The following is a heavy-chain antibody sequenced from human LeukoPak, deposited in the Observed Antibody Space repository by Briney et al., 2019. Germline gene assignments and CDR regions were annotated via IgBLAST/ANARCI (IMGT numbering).Heavy chain of an antibody. D-gene: IGHD3-22*01. Sequence: GGSRRLSCAASGFTFSSYGMHWVRQAPGKGLEWVAVIWYDGSNKYYADSVKGRFTISRDNSKNTLYLQMNSLRAEDTAVYYCARDKGDSSGYYYYYYMDVWGKGTTVTVSS. V-gene: IGHV3-33*01. CDR1: GFTFSSYG. J-gene: IGHJ6*03. CDR3: ARDKGDSSGYYYYYYMDV. CDR2: IWYDGSNK.